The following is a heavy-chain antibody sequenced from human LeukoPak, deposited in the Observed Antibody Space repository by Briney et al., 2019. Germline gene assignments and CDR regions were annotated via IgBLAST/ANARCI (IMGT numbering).Heavy chain of an antibody. CDR3: AKVDYYDSSGLRSYFDY. J-gene: IGHJ4*02. Sequence: GGSLRLSCAASGFTLDDYAMHWVRHAPGKGLEWVSGISWNSGSIGYADSVKGRFTISRDNAKNSLYLQMNSLRAEDTALYYCAKVDYYDSSGLRSYFDYWGQGTLVTVSS. CDR2: ISWNSGSI. V-gene: IGHV3-9*01. D-gene: IGHD3-22*01. CDR1: GFTLDDYA.